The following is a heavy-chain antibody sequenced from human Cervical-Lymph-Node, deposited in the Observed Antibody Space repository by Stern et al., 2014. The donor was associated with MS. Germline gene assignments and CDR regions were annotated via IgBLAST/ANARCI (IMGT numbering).Heavy chain of an antibody. CDR1: GYRFINNW. D-gene: IGHD2-21*01. V-gene: IGHV5-51*03. CDR2: IYPGDSDI. J-gene: IGHJ4*02. CDR3: ARWSVACDS. Sequence: VQLGQSGAEVSKPWDSLKISCKTSGYRFINNWIAWERPGPGKGLEWIVIIYPGDSDIRYSPSFQGHVTISVDKSTSTAYLQWSSLKASDTAVYYCARWSVACDSWGQGALITVSS.